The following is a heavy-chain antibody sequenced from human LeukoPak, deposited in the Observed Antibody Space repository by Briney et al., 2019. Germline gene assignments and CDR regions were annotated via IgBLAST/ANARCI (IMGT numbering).Heavy chain of an antibody. V-gene: IGHV4-61*08. D-gene: IGHD3-22*01. Sequence: SETLSLTFTVSGGSISSGGYSWSWIRQPPGKGLEWIGYIYYSGSTNYNPSLKSRVTISVDTSKNQFSLKLSSVTAADTAVYYCARYYYDSSGYYRFDYWGQGTLVTVSS. J-gene: IGHJ4*02. CDR1: GGSISSGGYS. CDR2: IYYSGST. CDR3: ARYYYDSSGYYRFDY.